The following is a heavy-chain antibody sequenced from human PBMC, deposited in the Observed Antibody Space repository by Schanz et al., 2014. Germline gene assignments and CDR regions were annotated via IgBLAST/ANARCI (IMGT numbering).Heavy chain of an antibody. D-gene: IGHD3-3*01. CDR3: ARVGGTYYDFWSGVPPTVMHDGFDI. CDR2: ISSDGFNK. V-gene: IGHV3-30*04. Sequence: QVQLVESGGGVVQPGGSLRLSCAASRFTFSTYAMHWVRQAPGKGLGWLAVISSDGFNKFYADSVKGRFTISRDNAKNSMYLEMNSLRAEDTAVFYCARVGGTYYDFWSGVPPTVMHDGFDIWGQGTMVTVS. CDR1: RFTFSTYA. J-gene: IGHJ3*02.